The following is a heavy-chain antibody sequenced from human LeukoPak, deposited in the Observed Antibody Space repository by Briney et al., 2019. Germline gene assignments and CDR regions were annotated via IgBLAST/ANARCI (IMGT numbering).Heavy chain of an antibody. CDR1: GGSFSGYY. D-gene: IGHD6-13*01. J-gene: IGHJ4*02. CDR2: INHSGST. V-gene: IGHV4-34*01. Sequence: SETLSLTCAVYGGSFSGYYWSWIRQPPGKGLEWIGEINHSGSTSYNSSLKSRVTISVDTSKNQFSLKLSSATAVDTAVYYCSRGWDSRGDSDYWGQGTRVTVSS. CDR3: SRGWDSRGDSDY.